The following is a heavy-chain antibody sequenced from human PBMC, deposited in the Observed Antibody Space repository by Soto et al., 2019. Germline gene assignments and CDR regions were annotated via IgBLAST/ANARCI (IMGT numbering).Heavy chain of an antibody. D-gene: IGHD4-17*01. V-gene: IGHV3-30*18. CDR3: AKRIGFDYGDYSDYFDY. Sequence: QVQLVESGGGVVQPGRSLRLSCAASGFTFSSYGMHWVCQAPGKGLEWVAVISYDGSNKYYADSVKGRFTISRDNSKNTLYLQMNSLRAEDTAVYYCAKRIGFDYGDYSDYFDYWGQGTLVTVSS. J-gene: IGHJ4*02. CDR1: GFTFSSYG. CDR2: ISYDGSNK.